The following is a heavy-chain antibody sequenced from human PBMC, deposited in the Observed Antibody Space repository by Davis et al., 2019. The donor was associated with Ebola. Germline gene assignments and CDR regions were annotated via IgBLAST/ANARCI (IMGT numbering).Heavy chain of an antibody. D-gene: IGHD2-2*01. V-gene: IGHV1-46*01. Sequence: ASVKVSCKASGYTFTSYYMDWVRQAPGQGLEWMGIINPSGGSTSYTQKFQGRVTMTRDTSTSTVYMELSSLRSEDTAVYYCARVISGYCSSTSCSPRDYWGQGTLVTVSS. J-gene: IGHJ4*02. CDR1: GYTFTSYY. CDR2: INPSGGST. CDR3: ARVISGYCSSTSCSPRDY.